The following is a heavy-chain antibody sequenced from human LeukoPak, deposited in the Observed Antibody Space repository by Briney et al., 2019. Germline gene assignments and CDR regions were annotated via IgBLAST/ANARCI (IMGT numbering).Heavy chain of an antibody. V-gene: IGHV3-33*01. CDR3: AREGMGYYDSSDLTKYAFDY. Sequence: GGSLRLSCAASGFTFSSYGMHWVRQAPGKGLEWVAVIWYDGSNKYYADSVKGRFTISRDNSKNTLYLQMNSLRAEDTAVYYCAREGMGYYDSSDLTKYAFDYWGQGTLVTVSS. J-gene: IGHJ4*02. CDR1: GFTFSSYG. CDR2: IWYDGSNK. D-gene: IGHD3-22*01.